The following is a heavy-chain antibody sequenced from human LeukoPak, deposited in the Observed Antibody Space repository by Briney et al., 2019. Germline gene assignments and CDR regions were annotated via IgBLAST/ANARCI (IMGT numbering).Heavy chain of an antibody. Sequence: ASVKVSCKASGYTFTSYGISWVRQAPGQGLEWMGWISAYNGNTNYAQKLQGRVTMTTDTSTSTAYMELRSLRSDDTAVYYCARVKSEWELRYYYYCMDVWGKGTTVTVSS. CDR1: GYTFTSYG. CDR3: ARVKSEWELRYYYYCMDV. D-gene: IGHD1-26*01. V-gene: IGHV1-18*01. J-gene: IGHJ6*03. CDR2: ISAYNGNT.